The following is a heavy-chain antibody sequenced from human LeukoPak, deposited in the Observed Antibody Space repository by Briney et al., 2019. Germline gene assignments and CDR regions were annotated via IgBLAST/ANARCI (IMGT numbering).Heavy chain of an antibody. J-gene: IGHJ4*02. D-gene: IGHD3-22*01. V-gene: IGHV3-43*02. CDR1: GFTFDDYA. CDR2: ISGDGGST. CDR3: AKVLGYYDSSGYYQEGGFDY. Sequence: GGSLRLSCAASGFTFDDYAMHWVRQAPGKGLEWVSLISGDGGSTYYADSMKGRFTISRDNSKNSLYLQMNSLRTEDTALYYCAKVLGYYDSSGYYQEGGFDYWGQGTLVTVSS.